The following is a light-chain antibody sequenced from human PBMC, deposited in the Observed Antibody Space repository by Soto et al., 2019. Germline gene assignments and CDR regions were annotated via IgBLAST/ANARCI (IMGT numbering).Light chain of an antibody. Sequence: EIMTSHYSTILSVPRGERATXSCRAGQVVTTNFAWYQQKSGQAPRLLIYDVSIRATGVPARFSGSGSATDFTLTISGLQSEDSAVYCCQQYNNWPFAFGRGTRMEI. J-gene: IGKJ5*01. CDR2: DVS. V-gene: IGKV3-15*01. CDR1: QVVTTN. CDR3: QQYNNWPFA.